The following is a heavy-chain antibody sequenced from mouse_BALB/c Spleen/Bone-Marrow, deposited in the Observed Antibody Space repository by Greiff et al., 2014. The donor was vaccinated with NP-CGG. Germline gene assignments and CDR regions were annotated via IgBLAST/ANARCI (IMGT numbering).Heavy chain of an antibody. CDR1: GYSFTDSN. V-gene: IGHV1-39*01. J-gene: IGHJ2*01. CDR2: IDPHYGGT. CDR3: AKKDYGSSSFDY. D-gene: IGHD1-1*01. Sequence: VQLKQSGPELEKPGASVKISCKASGYSFTDSNMNWVKQSNGKNLEWIGNIDPHYGGTSYSQKFKGKATLTVDKSSSTAYMQLGSLTSEDSAVYYCAKKDYGSSSFDYWGQGTTLTVSS.